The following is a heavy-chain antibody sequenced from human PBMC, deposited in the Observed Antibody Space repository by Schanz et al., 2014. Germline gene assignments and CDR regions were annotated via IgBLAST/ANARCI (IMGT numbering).Heavy chain of an antibody. CDR3: ARGIITMVRGGDVGAFDI. CDR1: GFIFRSYT. J-gene: IGHJ3*02. V-gene: IGHV3-33*08. CDR2: ISYDGSSK. D-gene: IGHD3-10*01. Sequence: VQLVESGGGLVQPGGSLRLSCTASGFIFRSYTMNWVRQAPGKGLEWVALISYDGSSKNHADSVQGRFTISRDNSKNALYLQMDSLRAEDTAVYYCARGIITMVRGGDVGAFDIWGQGTMVTVSS.